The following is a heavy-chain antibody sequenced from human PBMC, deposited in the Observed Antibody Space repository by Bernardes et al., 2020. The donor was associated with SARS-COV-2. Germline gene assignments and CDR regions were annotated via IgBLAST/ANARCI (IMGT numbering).Heavy chain of an antibody. J-gene: IGHJ4*02. D-gene: IGHD5-12*01. CDR1: GFSFSSFS. Sequence: GGSLRVWCASCGFSFSSFSMNWVQKAPGKGLEWVSLISTSSSYIYNADSVEGRFTISRDNAKNSLYLQMDSLRVEDTAVYYCVRSRDGYNLGPYWGQGTLVTVAS. CDR3: VRSRDGYNLGPY. V-gene: IGHV3-21*01. CDR2: ISTSSSYI.